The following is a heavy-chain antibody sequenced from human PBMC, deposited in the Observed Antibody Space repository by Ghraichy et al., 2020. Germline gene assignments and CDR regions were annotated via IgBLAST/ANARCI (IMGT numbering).Heavy chain of an antibody. V-gene: IGHV4-59*01. J-gene: IGHJ6*02. CDR3: ARGLGYCSGGSCSPYYGMDV. CDR1: GGSISGYY. Sequence: ETLSLTCTVSGGSISGYYWTWVRQPPGKGLEWFGYIYDSGSPNYNPALKSRATISVDTSKNQFSLKLSSVTAADTAVYYCARGLGYCSGGSCSPYYGMDVWGQGTTVTVSS. CDR2: IYDSGSP. D-gene: IGHD2-15*01.